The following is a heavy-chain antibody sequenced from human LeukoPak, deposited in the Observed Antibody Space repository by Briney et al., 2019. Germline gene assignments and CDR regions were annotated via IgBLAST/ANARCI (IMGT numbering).Heavy chain of an antibody. CDR3: ARGQAPSITIFEAVDP. V-gene: IGHV1-3*01. Sequence: ASVKVSCKASGYTFTSYAMHWVRQAPGQRLEWMGWINAGNGNTKYSQKFQGRVTITRDTSASTAYMELSSLRSEDTAVYYCARGQAPSITIFEAVDPWGQGTLVTVSS. J-gene: IGHJ5*02. CDR2: INAGNGNT. D-gene: IGHD3-3*01. CDR1: GYTFTSYA.